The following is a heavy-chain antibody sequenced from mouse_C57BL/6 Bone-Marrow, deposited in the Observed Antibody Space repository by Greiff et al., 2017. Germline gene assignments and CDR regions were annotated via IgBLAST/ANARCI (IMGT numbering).Heavy chain of an antibody. CDR1: GFAFSDYY. J-gene: IGHJ1*03. V-gene: IGHV5-16*01. Sequence: EVKLVESEGGLVQPGSSMKLSCTASGFAFSDYYMAWVRQVPEKGLEWVANINYDGSSTYYLDSLKSRFIISRDNAKNILYLQMSSLKSEDTATYYCARAVLPIGYFDVWGTGTTVTVSS. CDR2: INYDGSST. CDR3: ARAVLPIGYFDV.